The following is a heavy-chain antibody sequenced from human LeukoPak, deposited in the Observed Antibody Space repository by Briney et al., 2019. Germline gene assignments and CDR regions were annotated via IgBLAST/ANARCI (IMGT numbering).Heavy chain of an antibody. D-gene: IGHD4-23*01. CDR3: AKGATVVTPLLDY. J-gene: IGHJ4*02. Sequence: GGSLRLSCAASGFTFSNYWMSWVRQAPGKGLERVAFIRYDGSNKYYADSVKGRFIISRDNSKNTLYLQINSLRAEDTAVYYCAKGATVVTPLLDYWGQGTLVTVSS. V-gene: IGHV3-30*02. CDR1: GFTFSNYW. CDR2: IRYDGSNK.